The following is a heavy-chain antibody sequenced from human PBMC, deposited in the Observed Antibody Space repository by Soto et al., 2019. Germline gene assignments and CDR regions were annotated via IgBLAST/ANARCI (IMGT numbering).Heavy chain of an antibody. J-gene: IGHJ4*02. D-gene: IGHD6-19*01. Sequence: EGQLVEPGGGLVKPGGSLRLSCAASGFTFSNVWMNWVRQAPGKGLEWVGRIKSKLDGETIDYAAPVKGRFTISRDDSKNILYLKINSLKTADTGVYYCTPLALKYNSVWYEFPDSGQGTLVTVYS. CDR1: GFTFSNVW. V-gene: IGHV3-15*07. CDR3: TPLALKYNSVWYEFPD. CDR2: IKSKLDGETI.